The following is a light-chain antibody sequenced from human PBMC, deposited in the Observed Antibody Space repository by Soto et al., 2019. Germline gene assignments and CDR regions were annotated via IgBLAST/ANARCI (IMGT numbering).Light chain of an antibody. V-gene: IGKV1-9*01. J-gene: IGKJ1*01. CDR1: QGIGSY. Sequence: IQLTQSPSSLSASVGDRVTITCRSSQGIGSYLAWYQQKPGEAPKLLIFAASTLQSGVPSRFSGSGSGTDFTLTISSLQAEDFATYYCQHYNSYSEAFGQGTKVDI. CDR2: AAS. CDR3: QHYNSYSEA.